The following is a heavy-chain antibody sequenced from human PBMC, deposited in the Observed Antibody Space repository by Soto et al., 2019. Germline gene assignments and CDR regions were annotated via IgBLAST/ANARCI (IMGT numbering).Heavy chain of an antibody. V-gene: IGHV3-53*01. D-gene: IGHD5-18*01. Sequence: SLRLSCAASGFTVSSNYMSWVRQAPGKGLEWVSVIYSGGSTYYADSVKGRFTISRDNSKNTLYLQMNSLRAEDTAVYYCARVTAMATYYYYYYGMDVWGQGTTVTVSS. J-gene: IGHJ6*02. CDR2: IYSGGST. CDR1: GFTVSSNY. CDR3: ARVTAMATYYYYYYGMDV.